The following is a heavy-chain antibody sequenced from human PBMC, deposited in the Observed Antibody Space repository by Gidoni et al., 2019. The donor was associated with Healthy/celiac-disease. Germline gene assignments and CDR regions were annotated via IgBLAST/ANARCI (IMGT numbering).Heavy chain of an antibody. CDR3: AKDIDYYGSGSPMDY. Sequence: EVQLVESGVGLVQPGRSLRLSCAASGFTFDDYAMHWVRQAPGKGLEWVSGISWNSGSIGYADSVKGRFTIARDNAKNSLYLQMNSLRAEDTALYYCAKDIDYYGSGSPMDYWGQGTLVTVSS. V-gene: IGHV3-9*01. J-gene: IGHJ4*02. CDR2: ISWNSGSI. CDR1: GFTFDDYA. D-gene: IGHD3-10*01.